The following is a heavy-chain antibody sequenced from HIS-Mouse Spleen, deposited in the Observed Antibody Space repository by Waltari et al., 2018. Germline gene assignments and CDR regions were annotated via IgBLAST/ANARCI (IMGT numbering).Heavy chain of an antibody. Sequence: QLQLQESGPGLVKPSETLSLTCTVSGGSISSSSYYWGWIRQPPGKGLESIGSIYYRGSTYYNPSLKSRVTISVDTSKNQFSLKLSSVTAADTAVYYCAREIPYSSSWYDWYFDLWGRGTLVTVSS. CDR1: GGSISSSSYY. CDR3: AREIPYSSSWYDWYFDL. V-gene: IGHV4-39*07. D-gene: IGHD6-13*01. J-gene: IGHJ2*01. CDR2: IYYRGST.